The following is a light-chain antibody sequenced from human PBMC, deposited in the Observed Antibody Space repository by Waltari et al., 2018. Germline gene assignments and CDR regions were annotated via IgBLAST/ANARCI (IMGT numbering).Light chain of an antibody. J-gene: IGLJ2*01. V-gene: IGLV1-44*01. Sequence: QSVLTHSPSASGTPGQRLTMSCSGSCSNIGSHTVNWYHQLHGAAPNPLMYSHVPRPSGVPDRCSGSKSGASASLAIIGLQSEDEANYYCAPWDDSLNDRVIGGGTKPTVL. CDR2: SHV. CDR3: APWDDSLNDRV. CDR1: CSNIGSHT.